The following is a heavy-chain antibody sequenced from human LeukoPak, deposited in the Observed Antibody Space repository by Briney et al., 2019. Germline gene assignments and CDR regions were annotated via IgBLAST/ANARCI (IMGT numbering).Heavy chain of an antibody. V-gene: IGHV1-24*01. J-gene: IGHJ6*03. Sequence: EASVKVSCKVSGYTLTELCMHWVRQAPGKGLEWMGGFDPEDGETIYAQKFQGRVTMTEDTSTDTAYMELSSLRSDDTAVYYCARDFSVVTPVGGLDIYYYYMDVWGKGTTVTVSS. CDR1: GYTLTELC. CDR3: ARDFSVVTPVGGLDIYYYYMDV. CDR2: FDPEDGET. D-gene: IGHD4-23*01.